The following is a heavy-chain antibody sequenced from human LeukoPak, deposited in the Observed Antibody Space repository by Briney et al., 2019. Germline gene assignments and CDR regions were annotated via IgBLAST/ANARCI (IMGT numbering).Heavy chain of an antibody. CDR3: YTSITDY. CDR2: IRSKIDGGAT. CDR1: GFTFSSYS. D-gene: IGHD2-21*01. Sequence: GGSLRLSCAASGFTFSSYSMNWVRQAPGKGLEWVGRIRSKIDGGATDYAAPVKGRFTISRDDSKNTLYLQINSLKIEDTAMYYCYTSITDYWGQGTLVTVSS. V-gene: IGHV3-15*07. J-gene: IGHJ4*02.